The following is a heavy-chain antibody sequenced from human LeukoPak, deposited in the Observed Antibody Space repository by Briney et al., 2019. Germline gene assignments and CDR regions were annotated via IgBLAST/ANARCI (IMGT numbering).Heavy chain of an antibody. D-gene: IGHD1-20*01. CDR3: ATQSKYNWNWFDP. Sequence: SVKVSCKASGGTFSSYAISSVRQAPGQGLGWLGGIIPIFGTANYAQKFQGRVTITTDESTSTAYMELSSLRSEDTAVYYCATQSKYNWNWFDPWGQGTLVTVAT. CDR2: IIPIFGTA. CDR1: GGTFSSYA. V-gene: IGHV1-69*05. J-gene: IGHJ5*02.